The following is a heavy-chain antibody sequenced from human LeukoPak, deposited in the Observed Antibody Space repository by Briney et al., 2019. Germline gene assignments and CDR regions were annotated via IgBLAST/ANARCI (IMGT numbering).Heavy chain of an antibody. CDR2: ISSSSSYI. D-gene: IGHD3-22*01. CDR3: ARDAPPYYYDSSDYPGIDP. CDR1: GFTFSSYS. J-gene: IGHJ5*02. Sequence: GGSLRLSCAASGFTFSSYSMNWVRQAPGKGLEWVSSISSSSSYIYYADSVKGRFTISRDNAKNSLYLQMNSLRAEDTAVYYCARDAPPYYYDSSDYPGIDPWGQGTLVTVSS. V-gene: IGHV3-21*01.